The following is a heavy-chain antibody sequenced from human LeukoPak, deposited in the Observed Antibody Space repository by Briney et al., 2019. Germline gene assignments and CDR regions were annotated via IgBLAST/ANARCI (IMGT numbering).Heavy chain of an antibody. CDR3: AKARGFLGRLADY. J-gene: IGHJ4*02. CDR2: ISGAGSGT. V-gene: IGHV3-23*01. CDR1: GFTFSNYA. D-gene: IGHD3-3*01. Sequence: GGSLRLSCAASGFTFSNYAMSWVRQAPGKGLEWVSGISGAGSGTYYADSVKGRFTISRDNSKSTLYLQMNGLGAEDTAVYYCAKARGFLGRLADYWGQGTLVTVSS.